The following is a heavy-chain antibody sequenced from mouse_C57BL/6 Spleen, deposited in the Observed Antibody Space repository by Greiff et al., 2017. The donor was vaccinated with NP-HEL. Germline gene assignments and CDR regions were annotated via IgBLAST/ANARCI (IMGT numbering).Heavy chain of an antibody. J-gene: IGHJ4*01. CDR2: ISSGGSYT. CDR1: GFTFSSYG. Sequence: EVMLVESGGDLVKPGGSLKLSCAASGFTFSSYGMSWVRQTPDKRLEWVATISSGGSYTYYPDSVKGRFTISRDNAKNTLYLQMSSLKSEDTAMYYCARHEERVYAMDYWGQGTSVTVSS. V-gene: IGHV5-6*01. CDR3: ARHEERVYAMDY.